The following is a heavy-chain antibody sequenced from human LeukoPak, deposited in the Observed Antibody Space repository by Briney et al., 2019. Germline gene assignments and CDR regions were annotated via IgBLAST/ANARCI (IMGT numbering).Heavy chain of an antibody. CDR2: IYHSGST. V-gene: IGHV4-38-2*02. CDR3: ARDLGVPAAHDAFDI. D-gene: IGHD2-2*01. CDR1: GYSISSGYY. Sequence: SETLSLTCTVSGYSISSGYYWGWIRQPPGKGLEWIGSIYHSGSTYYNPSLKSRVTISVDTSKNQFSLKLSSVTAADTAVYYCARDLGVPAAHDAFDIWGQGTMVTVSS. J-gene: IGHJ3*02.